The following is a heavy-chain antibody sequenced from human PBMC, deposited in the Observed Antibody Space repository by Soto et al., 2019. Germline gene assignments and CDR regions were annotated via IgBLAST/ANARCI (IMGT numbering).Heavy chain of an antibody. J-gene: IGHJ4*02. D-gene: IGHD3-10*01. V-gene: IGHV3-7*03. CDR1: GFTFSSYW. Sequence: EVQLVESGGGLAQPGGSLRLSCAASGFTFSSYWMSWVRQAPGKGLEWVANIIRDGAETFYVDSVKGRFTISRDNSKNSLYLQMNNLRAEDTAVYYCAVGNDKTWDSDYWGQGTLVTISS. CDR2: IIRDGAET. CDR3: AVGNDKTWDSDY.